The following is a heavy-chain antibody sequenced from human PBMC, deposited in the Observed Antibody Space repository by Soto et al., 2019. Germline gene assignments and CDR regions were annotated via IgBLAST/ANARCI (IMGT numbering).Heavy chain of an antibody. Sequence: EVQLVESGGVVEQPGGSLRLSCAASGFTFDDYTMQWVRQAPGKGLEWVSLSSWDGLRSYYADSVKGRFTISRDNSKNSLYLQMNNLRTGGTALYYCARGMNRGVTRGYYHCGLDVWGQGPKVTVSS. V-gene: IGHV3-43*01. CDR2: SSWDGLRS. J-gene: IGHJ6*02. D-gene: IGHD3-10*01. CDR1: GFTFDDYT. CDR3: ARGMNRGVTRGYYHCGLDV.